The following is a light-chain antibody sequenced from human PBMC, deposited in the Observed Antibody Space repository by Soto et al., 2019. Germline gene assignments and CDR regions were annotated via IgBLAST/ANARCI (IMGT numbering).Light chain of an antibody. CDR1: SIDVGGYDY. V-gene: IGLV2-14*01. CDR3: SSYTSSSTLV. Sequence: QSALTQPASVSGSPGQSMTRSGTVTSIDVGGYDYVSWYQQHPGKAPKLMIYEVSNRPSGVSNRFSGSKSGNTASLTISGLQAEDEGDYYCSSYTSSSTLVFGGGTKVTVL. J-gene: IGLJ2*01. CDR2: EVS.